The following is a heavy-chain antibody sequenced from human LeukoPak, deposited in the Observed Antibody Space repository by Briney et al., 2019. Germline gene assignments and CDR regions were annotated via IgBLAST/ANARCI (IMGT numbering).Heavy chain of an antibody. CDR1: GFTFSDYA. D-gene: IGHD3-3*01. CDR3: AEAELGVDTLFDY. V-gene: IGHV3-23*01. Sequence: GGSLRLSCAASGFTFSDYALGWVRQAPGRGLEWVSTLSGSGAGTYYSDSVQGRFTISRDNSKRTLFLQMNSLRAEDTAFYYCAEAELGVDTLFDYWGQGTLVTVSS. J-gene: IGHJ4*02. CDR2: LSGSGAGT.